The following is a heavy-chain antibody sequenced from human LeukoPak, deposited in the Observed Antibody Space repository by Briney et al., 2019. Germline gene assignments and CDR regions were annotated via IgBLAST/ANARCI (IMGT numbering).Heavy chain of an antibody. CDR1: GASISSYY. J-gene: IGHJ4*02. V-gene: IGHV4-4*09. Sequence: PSETLSLTCTVSGASISSYYWSWIRQPPGKGLEWIGYIYTSGSTNYNPSLKRRVTISIDTSKDQFSLKLSSVTAADTALYYCARRRDYFDYWGRGTLVTVSS. CDR2: IYTSGST. CDR3: ARRRDYFDY.